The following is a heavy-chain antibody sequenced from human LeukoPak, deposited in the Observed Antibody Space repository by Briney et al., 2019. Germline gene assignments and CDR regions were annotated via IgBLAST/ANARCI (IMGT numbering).Heavy chain of an antibody. V-gene: IGHV1-18*01. D-gene: IGHD6-19*01. CDR1: GYTFTSYG. CDR3: ARDQAVAGQNYFDY. J-gene: IGHJ4*02. CDR2: ISAYNGNT. Sequence: ASVKVSCKASGYTFTSYGISWVRQAPGQGLEWMGWISAYNGNTNYAQKLQGRVTMTTDTSTSTAYMELRSLRSDDTAVYYCARDQAVAGQNYFDYWGQGTLVTVSS.